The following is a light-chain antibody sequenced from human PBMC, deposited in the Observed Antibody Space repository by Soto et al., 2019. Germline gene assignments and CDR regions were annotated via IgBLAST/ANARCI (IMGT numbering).Light chain of an antibody. CDR3: QSYDSSLSGYV. J-gene: IGLJ1*01. Sequence: QSCPEEPPSRSGAPGQRVTIPCSGSNTKIGACYDVHWYQQLPGTAPKLLIYGNSNRPSGVPDRFSGSRSGTSASLAITGLQAEDEADYYCQSYDSSLSGYVFGTGTKVTV. CDR1: NTKIGACYD. CDR2: GNS. V-gene: IGLV1-40*01.